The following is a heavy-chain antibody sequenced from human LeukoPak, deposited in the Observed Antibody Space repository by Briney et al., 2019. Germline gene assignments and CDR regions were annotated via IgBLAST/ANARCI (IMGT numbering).Heavy chain of an antibody. CDR3: AKDGIPSEFLRRRYCTNGVCPKGGQQLVNWFDP. CDR1: GFTFSSYA. Sequence: GGSLRLSCAASGFTFSSYAMSWVRQAPGKGLEWVSAISGSGGSTYYADSVKGRFTISRDNSKNTLYLQMNSLRAEDTAVYYCAKDGIPSEFLRRRYCTNGVCPKGGQQLVNWFDPWGQGTLVTVSS. CDR2: ISGSGGST. D-gene: IGHD2-8*01. J-gene: IGHJ5*02. V-gene: IGHV3-23*01.